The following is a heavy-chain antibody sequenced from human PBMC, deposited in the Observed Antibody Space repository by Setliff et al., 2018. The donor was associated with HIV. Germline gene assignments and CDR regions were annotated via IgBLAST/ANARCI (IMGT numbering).Heavy chain of an antibody. CDR1: GFTFSNAW. CDR2: IKSKIDGETT. Sequence: GGSLRLSCAASGFTFSNAWMSWVRQAPGKGLEWVGRIKSKIDGETTDYAAPVKGRFTISRDDSKNTVYLHMNSLKTEDTAVYYCIWSGSSGLYYFDHWGQGTLVTVSS. D-gene: IGHD3-22*01. CDR3: IWSGSSGLYYFDH. V-gene: IGHV3-15*01. J-gene: IGHJ4*02.